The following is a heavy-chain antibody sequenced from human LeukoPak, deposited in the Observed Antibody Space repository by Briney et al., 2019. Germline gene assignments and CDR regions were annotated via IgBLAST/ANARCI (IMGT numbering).Heavy chain of an antibody. CDR1: GVSLTSSY. CDR2: IHYTGNT. D-gene: IGHD4-11*01. J-gene: IGHJ4*02. Sequence: SETLSLTCTVSGVSLTSSYWSWIRQPPGKGLEWIGYIHYTGNTNHNPSLKNRVTISVDTSKNQFSLKLSSVTAADTAIYYCAKYGHYNFDYWGQGTLVTVSS. V-gene: IGHV4-59*01. CDR3: AKYGHYNFDY.